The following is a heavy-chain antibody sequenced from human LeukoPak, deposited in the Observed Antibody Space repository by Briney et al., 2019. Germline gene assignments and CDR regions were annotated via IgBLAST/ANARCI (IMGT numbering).Heavy chain of an antibody. Sequence: GGSLRLSCAVSGFTINSNFMHWVRQAPGKGLEWVSVIHTGGNTYCADSVKGRFIISRDNSKNTLYPQMNNLRADDTALYYCARARDFDYWGQGTLVTVSS. CDR1: GFTINSNF. CDR2: IHTGGNT. CDR3: ARARDFDY. J-gene: IGHJ4*02. V-gene: IGHV3-66*01.